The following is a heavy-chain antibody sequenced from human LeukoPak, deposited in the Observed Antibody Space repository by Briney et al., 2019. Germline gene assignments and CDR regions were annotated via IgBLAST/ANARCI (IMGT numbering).Heavy chain of an antibody. Sequence: GGSLRLSCAASGFTFSSYSMNWVRQAPGKGLEWVSYISSSSSTIYYADSVRGRFTVSRDNDKNSLYLEMNSLRDEDTAVYYCLQYNSENTWGQGTLVTVSS. J-gene: IGHJ5*02. D-gene: IGHD1-14*01. V-gene: IGHV3-48*02. CDR2: ISSSSSTI. CDR1: GFTFSSYS. CDR3: LQYNSENT.